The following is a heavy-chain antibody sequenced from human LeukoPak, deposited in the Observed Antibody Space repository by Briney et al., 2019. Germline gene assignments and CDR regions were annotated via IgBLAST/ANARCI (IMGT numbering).Heavy chain of an antibody. CDR1: GFTFTSYA. Sequence: GGSLRLSCAASGFTFTSYAMSWVRQAPGKGLEWVSTISSAGGSTYYADSVKGRFTISRDNSKHTLYMQMNSLRAEDTAVYHCAKLPGSDKVLWYFDLWGRGTLVTVSS. CDR3: AKLPGSDKVLWYFDL. J-gene: IGHJ2*01. CDR2: ISSAGGST. D-gene: IGHD3-10*01. V-gene: IGHV3-23*01.